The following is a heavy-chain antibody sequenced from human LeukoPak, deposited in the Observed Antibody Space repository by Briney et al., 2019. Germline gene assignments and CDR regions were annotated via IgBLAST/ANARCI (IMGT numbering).Heavy chain of an antibody. Sequence: ASVKVSCKASGYTFTSYYMHWVRQAPGQGLEWMGWINPNRGGTNYAQKFQGRVTMTRDTSISTAYMELSRLRSDDTAVYYCASVSGSGSYFDFDYWGQGTQVTVSS. CDR1: GYTFTSYY. CDR3: ASVSGSGSYFDFDY. J-gene: IGHJ4*02. D-gene: IGHD3-10*01. V-gene: IGHV1-2*02. CDR2: INPNRGGT.